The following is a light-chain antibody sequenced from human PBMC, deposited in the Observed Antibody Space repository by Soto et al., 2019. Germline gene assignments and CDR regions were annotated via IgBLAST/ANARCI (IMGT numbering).Light chain of an antibody. CDR3: LLSYSGARV. CDR1: PGTVTSGHY. J-gene: IGLJ3*02. V-gene: IGLV7-46*01. CDR2: DTS. Sequence: QAVVTQEPSLTVSPGGTVTLTCGSSPGTVTSGHYPYWFQQKPGQAPRTLIYDTSKKHFWTPARFSGSLLGGKAALTLSGAQPEDEADYYCLLSYSGARVFGGGTKLTVL.